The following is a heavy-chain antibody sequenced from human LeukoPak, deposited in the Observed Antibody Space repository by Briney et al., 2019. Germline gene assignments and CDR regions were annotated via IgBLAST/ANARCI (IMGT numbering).Heavy chain of an antibody. V-gene: IGHV3-21*04. D-gene: IGHD3-3*01. J-gene: IGHJ3*02. CDR2: ISSSSSYI. CDR3: ARALYYDFWSGSPDDAFDI. Sequence: GGSLRLSCAPSGFTFSSYSMNWVRQAPGKGLEWVSSISSSSSYIYYADSVKGRFTISRDNAKNSLYLQMNSLRAEDTALYHCARALYYDFWSGSPDDAFDIWGQGTMVTVSS. CDR1: GFTFSSYS.